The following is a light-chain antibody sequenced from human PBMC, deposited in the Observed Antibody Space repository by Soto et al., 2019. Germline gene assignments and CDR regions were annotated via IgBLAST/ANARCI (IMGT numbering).Light chain of an antibody. V-gene: IGKV1-39*01. J-gene: IGKJ4*01. CDR1: QSISTY. CDR3: QHGYSTPLT. Sequence: DIPMTQSPSSLSASVGDRVTITCRASQSISTYLHWYQQKPGKAPNLLIYAASTLQSGVPSRFSGSGSGTDFTLTISSLQPEDFATYVCQHGYSTPLTFGGGTKVDIK. CDR2: AAS.